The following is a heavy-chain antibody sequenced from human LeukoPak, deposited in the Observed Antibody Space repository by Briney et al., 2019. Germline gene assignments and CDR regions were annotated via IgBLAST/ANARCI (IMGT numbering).Heavy chain of an antibody. CDR3: ARPESSWFGELSRTEYFQH. CDR1: GFTFSSYA. CDR2: INSDGSST. Sequence: QSGGSLRLSCAASGFTFSSYAMHWVRQAPGKGLVWVSRINSDGSSTSYADSVKGRFTISRDNAKNTLYLQMNSLRAEDTAVYYCARPESSWFGELSRTEYFQHWGQGTLVTVSS. V-gene: IGHV3-74*01. D-gene: IGHD3-10*01. J-gene: IGHJ1*01.